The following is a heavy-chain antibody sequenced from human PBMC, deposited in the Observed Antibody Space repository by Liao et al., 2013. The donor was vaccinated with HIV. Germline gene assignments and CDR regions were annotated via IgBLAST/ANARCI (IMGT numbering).Heavy chain of an antibody. CDR2: VSYSGGA. CDR3: ARGAGDFDY. Sequence: QVQLQESGPGLVKPSETLSLTCTVSGGSISGFFWSWIRQPAGKGLEWIGHVSYSGGANYNPFLKSRVTMSVDTSKNQFSLKMNSVTAADTAIYYCARGAGDFDYWGQGALVTVSS. V-gene: IGHV4-4*07. J-gene: IGHJ4*02. CDR1: GGSISGFF.